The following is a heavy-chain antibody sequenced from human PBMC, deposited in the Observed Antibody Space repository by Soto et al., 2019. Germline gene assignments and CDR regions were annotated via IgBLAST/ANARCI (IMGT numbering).Heavy chain of an antibody. CDR2: IYYSGST. CDR3: ARDPGIAAAGSFSFDY. CDR1: GGSVSSGSYY. J-gene: IGHJ4*02. D-gene: IGHD6-13*01. Sequence: SETLSLTCTVSGGSVSSGSYYWSWIRQPPGKGLEWIGYIYYSGSTNYNPSLKSRVTISVDTSKNQFSLKLSSVTAADTAVYYCARDPGIAAAGSFSFDYWGQGTLVTVSS. V-gene: IGHV4-61*01.